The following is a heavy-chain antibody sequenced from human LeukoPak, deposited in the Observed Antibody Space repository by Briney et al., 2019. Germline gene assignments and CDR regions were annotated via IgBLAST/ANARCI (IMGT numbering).Heavy chain of an antibody. V-gene: IGHV3-48*02. CDR3: ARDSSGYYAIDY. D-gene: IGHD3-22*01. J-gene: IGHJ4*01. CDR2: ITSSSSNI. CDR1: GFTFSSYS. Sequence: GGSLRLSCAASGFTFSSYSMNWVRQAPGKGLEWVSYITSSSSNIYYGDSVKGRSTISRDNAKNSLYLQMNSLRDEDTAVYYCARDSSGYYAIDYWGHGTPVTVSS.